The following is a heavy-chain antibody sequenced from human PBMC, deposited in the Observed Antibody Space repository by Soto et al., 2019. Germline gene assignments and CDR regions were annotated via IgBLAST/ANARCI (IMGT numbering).Heavy chain of an antibody. V-gene: IGHV4-30-4*01. J-gene: IGHJ4*02. D-gene: IGHD1-26*01. CDR2: IYYSGST. CDR1: GGSISSGDYY. Sequence: QVQLQESGPGLVKPSQTLSLTCTVSGGSISSGDYYWSWIRQPPGKGLEWIGYIYYSGSTYYNPALKSRVTISVDTSKNQFSLKLSSVTAADTAVYYCARSKPSIVGGGGVFDYWGQGTLVTVSS. CDR3: ARSKPSIVGGGGVFDY.